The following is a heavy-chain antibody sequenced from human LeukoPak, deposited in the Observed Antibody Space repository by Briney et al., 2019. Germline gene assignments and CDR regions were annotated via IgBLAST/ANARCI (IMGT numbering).Heavy chain of an antibody. CDR2: TYYKSKWYN. CDR1: GDSVSSNCAA. D-gene: IGHD4-17*01. J-gene: IGHJ4*02. Sequence: SQTLSLTCAISGDSVSSNCAAWNWLRQSPSRGLEWLGRTYYKSKWYNNYAVSVKSRISINPDTSKNQFSLQLNSVTPEDTAVYFCARARDYGDISVACRGRGTLVTVSS. CDR3: ARARDYGDISVAC. V-gene: IGHV6-1*01.